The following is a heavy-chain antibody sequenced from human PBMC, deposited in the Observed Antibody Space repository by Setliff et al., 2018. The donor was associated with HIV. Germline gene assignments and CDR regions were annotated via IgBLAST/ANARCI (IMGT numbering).Heavy chain of an antibody. Sequence: VASVKVSCKASGYTFTGHYLHWVRQVPGQGLVWVSRINVDGSSISYADSVKGRFTISRDNAKNTLFLQMNSLRAEDTAVYYCARLPQDVRSSIDFWGQGTLVTVSS. CDR1: GYTFTGHY. J-gene: IGHJ4*02. V-gene: IGHV3-74*01. D-gene: IGHD6-6*01. CDR3: ARLPQDVRSSIDF. CDR2: INVDGSSI.